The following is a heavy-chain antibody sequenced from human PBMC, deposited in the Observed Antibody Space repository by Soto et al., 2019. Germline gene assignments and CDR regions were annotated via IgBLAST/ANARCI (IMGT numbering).Heavy chain of an antibody. CDR2: IYWDDDK. Sequence: KESGPTLVEPTQTLTLTCTFSGFSLSTSGVGVGWIRQAPGKALEWLAFIYWDDDKRYSPSLRGRLAIFKDTSKNQVVLVMTNMGPVDTATYCCAHRLPGSTTVWDTGMFDYWGQGTLVTVSS. CDR3: AHRLPGSTTVWDTGMFDY. D-gene: IGHD1-26*01. V-gene: IGHV2-5*02. CDR1: GFSLSTSGVG. J-gene: IGHJ4*02.